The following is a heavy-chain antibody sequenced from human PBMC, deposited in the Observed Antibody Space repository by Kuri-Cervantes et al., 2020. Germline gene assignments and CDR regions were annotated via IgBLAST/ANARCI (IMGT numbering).Heavy chain of an antibody. CDR1: GFTFNNYG. CDR2: IWYDGSNK. D-gene: IGHD5-18*01. Sequence: GESLKISCAASGFTFNNYGIHWVRQTPGKGLEWVAVIWYDGSNKYYADSVKGRFTISRDNSKNTLYLQMNSLRAEDTAVYYCARGSGYRFVDYWGQGTLVTVSS. V-gene: IGHV3-33*01. CDR3: ARGSGYRFVDY. J-gene: IGHJ4*02.